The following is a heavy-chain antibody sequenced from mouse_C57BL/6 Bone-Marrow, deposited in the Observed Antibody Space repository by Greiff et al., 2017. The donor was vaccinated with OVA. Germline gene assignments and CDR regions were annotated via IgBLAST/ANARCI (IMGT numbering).Heavy chain of an antibody. CDR1: GYTFTSYG. Sequence: QVQLKESGAELARPGASVKLSCKASGYTFTSYGISWVKQRTGQGLEWIGEIYPRSGNTYYNEKFKGKATLTADKSSSTAYMELRSLTSEDSAVYFCARKGGRYYCDYWGQGTTLTVSS. V-gene: IGHV1-81*01. J-gene: IGHJ2*01. CDR3: ARKGGRYYCDY. CDR2: IYPRSGNT.